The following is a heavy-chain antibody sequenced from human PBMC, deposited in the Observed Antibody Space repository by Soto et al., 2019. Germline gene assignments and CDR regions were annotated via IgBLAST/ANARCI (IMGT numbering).Heavy chain of an antibody. J-gene: IGHJ4*02. D-gene: IGHD6-19*01. Sequence: ASVKVSCKASGYTFTSSAMHWVRQAPGQRLEWMGWINAGNGNTKYSQKLQGRVTMTTDTSTSTAYMELRSLRSDDTAVYYCARLYSSGWYMGYWGQGTLVTVSS. V-gene: IGHV1-3*01. CDR2: INAGNGNT. CDR3: ARLYSSGWYMGY. CDR1: GYTFTSSA.